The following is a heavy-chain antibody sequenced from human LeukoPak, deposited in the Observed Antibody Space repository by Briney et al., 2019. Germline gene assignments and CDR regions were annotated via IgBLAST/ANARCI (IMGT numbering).Heavy chain of an antibody. CDR1: GYTFTGYY. D-gene: IGHD2-2*01. Sequence: ASVKVSCKASGYTFTGYYMHWVRQAPGQGLEWMGWINPNSGGTNYAQKFQGRVTMTRDTSISTAYMELGRLRSDDTAVYYCAREYIVVVPAATYYYYGMDVWGQGTTVTVSS. CDR2: INPNSGGT. V-gene: IGHV1-2*02. J-gene: IGHJ6*02. CDR3: AREYIVVVPAATYYYYGMDV.